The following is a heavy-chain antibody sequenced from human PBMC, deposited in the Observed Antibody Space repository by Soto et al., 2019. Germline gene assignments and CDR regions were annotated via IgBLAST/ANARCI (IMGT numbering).Heavy chain of an antibody. CDR1: GFSLSTSGMC. V-gene: IGHV2-70*11. J-gene: IGHJ6*03. Sequence: SGPTLVKPTQTLTLTCTFSGFSLSTSGMCVSWIRQPPGKALEWLARIDWDDDKYYSTSLKTRLTISKDTSKNQVVLTMTNMDPVDTATYYCAQVLAYGSGSYKDYYYYYMDVWGKGTTVTVSS. D-gene: IGHD3-10*01. CDR2: IDWDDDK. CDR3: AQVLAYGSGSYKDYYYYYMDV.